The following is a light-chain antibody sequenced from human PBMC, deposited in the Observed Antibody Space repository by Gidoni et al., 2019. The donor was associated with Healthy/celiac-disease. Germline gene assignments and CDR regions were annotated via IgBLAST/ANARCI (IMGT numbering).Light chain of an antibody. V-gene: IGKV3-11*01. CDR2: DAS. J-gene: IGKJ5*01. Sequence: IVLTQSPATLSLSPGERATLPCRASQSVSSYLAWYQQKPGQAPRLLIYDASNRATGIPARFSGSGSGTDFTLTISSLEPEDFAVYYCQQKITFGQXTRLEIK. CDR1: QSVSSY. CDR3: QQKIT.